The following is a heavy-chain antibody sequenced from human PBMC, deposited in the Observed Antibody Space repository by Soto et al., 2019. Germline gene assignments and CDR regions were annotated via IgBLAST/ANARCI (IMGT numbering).Heavy chain of an antibody. Sequence: PGGSLRLSCAASGFTFSIYAMHWVRQAPGKGLEWVAVISYDGSNKYYADSVKGRFTISRDNSKNTLYLQMNSLRAEDTAVYYCARSPLNSPAAFDIWGQGTMVTVSS. CDR1: GFTFSIYA. V-gene: IGHV3-30-3*01. J-gene: IGHJ3*02. CDR2: ISYDGSNK. D-gene: IGHD5-18*01. CDR3: ARSPLNSPAAFDI.